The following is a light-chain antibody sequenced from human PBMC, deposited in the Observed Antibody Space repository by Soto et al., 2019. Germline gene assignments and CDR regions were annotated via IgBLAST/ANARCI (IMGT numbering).Light chain of an antibody. CDR2: GNT. J-gene: IGLJ2*01. CDR3: QSYDSSLSGSRV. Sequence: QSVLTQPPSVSGAPGQRVTISCTGSSSNIGSGYDVHWYQHLPGAAPKLLIYGNTNRPSGVPDRLSGSRSGTSASLAITGLQAEDEADYYCQSYDSSLSGSRVFGGGTKVTVL. CDR1: SSNIGSGYD. V-gene: IGLV1-40*01.